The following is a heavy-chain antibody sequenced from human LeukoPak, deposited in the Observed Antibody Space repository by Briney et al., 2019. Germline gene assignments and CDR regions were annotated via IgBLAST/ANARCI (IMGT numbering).Heavy chain of an antibody. CDR3: ARSATNWFDP. Sequence: ESLKISCQGSGYIFTSYWIGWVRQMPGKGLEWMGIIYPGDSTTRYSPSFQGQVTFSADKSISAAYLQWSSLKASDTAIYYCARSATNWFDPWGQGTLVTVSS. D-gene: IGHD2-15*01. CDR1: GYIFTSYW. J-gene: IGHJ5*02. V-gene: IGHV5-51*01. CDR2: IYPGDSTT.